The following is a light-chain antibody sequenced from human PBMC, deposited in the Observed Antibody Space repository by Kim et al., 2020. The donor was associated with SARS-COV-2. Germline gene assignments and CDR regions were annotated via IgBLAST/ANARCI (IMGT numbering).Light chain of an antibody. CDR3: LLTHSGGQV. CDR2: DTI. Sequence: PGDTVTLTCGSSTGPVTSYHYPYWLQQKPGQAPRTLIYDTIKKDSWTPARFSGSLLGGKAALTLSGAQPEDEAEYYCLLTHSGGQVFGGGTRLAVL. V-gene: IGLV7-46*01. J-gene: IGLJ3*02. CDR1: TGPVTSYHY.